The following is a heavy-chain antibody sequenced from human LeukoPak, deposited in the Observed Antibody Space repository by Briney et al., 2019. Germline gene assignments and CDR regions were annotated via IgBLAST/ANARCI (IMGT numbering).Heavy chain of an antibody. CDR3: VSFYEAY. J-gene: IGHJ4*02. D-gene: IGHD2/OR15-2a*01. V-gene: IGHV3-74*01. CDR1: GNYW. CDR2: INSDGSWT. Sequence: GGSLRLSCAASGNYWMHWVRQAPGKGLVWVSHINSDGSWTSYADSVKGRFTISKDNAKNTVYLQINNLRAEDTAVYYCVSFYEAYWGRGTLVTVSS.